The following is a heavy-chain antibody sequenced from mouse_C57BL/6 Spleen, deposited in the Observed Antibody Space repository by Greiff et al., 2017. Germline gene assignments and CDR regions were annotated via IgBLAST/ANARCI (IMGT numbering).Heavy chain of an antibody. CDR2: IYPRSGNT. Sequence: VQLQQSGAELARPGASVKLSCKASGYTFTSYGISWVKQRTGQGLEWIGEIYPRSGNTYYNEKFKGKATLTADKSSSTAYMELRSLTSEDSAVYFCATPAPKFSMDYWGQGTSVTVSS. CDR1: GYTFTSYG. V-gene: IGHV1-81*01. J-gene: IGHJ4*01. CDR3: ATPAPKFSMDY. D-gene: IGHD1-3*01.